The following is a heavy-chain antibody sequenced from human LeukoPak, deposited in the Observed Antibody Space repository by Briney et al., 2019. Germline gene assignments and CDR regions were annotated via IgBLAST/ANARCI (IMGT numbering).Heavy chain of an antibody. J-gene: IGHJ4*02. CDR3: AKDGAYCGGDCYPYYFDY. Sequence: GGSLRLSCAASGFTFSSYAMSWVRQAPGKGLEWVSAISGSGGSTYYADSVKGRFTISRDNSKNTLYLQMNSLRAKDTAVYYCAKDGAYCGGDCYPYYFDYWGQGTLVTVSS. CDR1: GFTFSSYA. CDR2: ISGSGGST. D-gene: IGHD2-21*02. V-gene: IGHV3-23*01.